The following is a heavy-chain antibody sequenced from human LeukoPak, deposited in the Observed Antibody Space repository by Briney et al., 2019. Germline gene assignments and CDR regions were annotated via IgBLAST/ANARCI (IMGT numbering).Heavy chain of an antibody. D-gene: IGHD4-17*01. CDR3: ARDYGDIPPDWYYDL. V-gene: IGHV4-59*01. Sequence: PSETLSLTCTVSGGSISSSYWSWIRQPPGKGLEWIGYIYYTGSTTYNPSLKSRVTISVDTSKNQFSLKLRSVTAADTAVYYCARDYGDIPPDWYYDLRGRGTLVTVSS. J-gene: IGHJ2*01. CDR2: IYYTGST. CDR1: GGSISSSY.